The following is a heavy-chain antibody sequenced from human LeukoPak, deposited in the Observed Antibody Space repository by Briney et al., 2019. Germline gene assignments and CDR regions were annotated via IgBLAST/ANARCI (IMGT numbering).Heavy chain of an antibody. Sequence: GGSLRLSCAASGFTFSDYGIHWVRQAPGKGLEWVAFITYDGKNKYYADSVQGRITISRDTSKNTVYLQMNSLRAEDTAVYYCARSTVTPGWFDPWGQGTLVTVSS. J-gene: IGHJ5*02. CDR3: ARSTVTPGWFDP. CDR2: ITYDGKNK. CDR1: GFTFSDYG. V-gene: IGHV3-30*02. D-gene: IGHD4-17*01.